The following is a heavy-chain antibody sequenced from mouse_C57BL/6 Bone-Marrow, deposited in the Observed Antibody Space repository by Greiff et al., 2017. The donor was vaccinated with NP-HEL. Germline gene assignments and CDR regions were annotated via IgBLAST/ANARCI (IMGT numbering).Heavy chain of an antibody. V-gene: IGHV6-6*01. Sequence: EVQVVESGGGLVQPGGSMKLSCAASGFTFSDAWMDWVRQSPEKGLEWVAEIRNKANNHATYYAESVKGRFTISRDDSKSSVYLQMNSLRAEDTGIYYCTRGGSAWFAYWGQGTLVTVSA. CDR1: GFTFSDAW. CDR2: IRNKANNHAT. J-gene: IGHJ3*01. CDR3: TRGGSAWFAY.